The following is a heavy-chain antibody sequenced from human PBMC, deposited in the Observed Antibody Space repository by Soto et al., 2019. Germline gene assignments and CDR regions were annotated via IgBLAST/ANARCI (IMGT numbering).Heavy chain of an antibody. D-gene: IGHD6-6*01. CDR1: GGTFSSYT. V-gene: IGHV1-69*04. J-gene: IGHJ4*02. CDR2: IIPILGIA. Sequence: SVKVSCKASGGTFSSYTISWVRQAPGRGLEWMGRIIPILGIANYAQKFQGRVTITADESTSTAYMELSSLRSEDTAVYYCARDFGSSSVSSSNYWGQGTLVTVSS. CDR3: ARDFGSSSVSSSNY.